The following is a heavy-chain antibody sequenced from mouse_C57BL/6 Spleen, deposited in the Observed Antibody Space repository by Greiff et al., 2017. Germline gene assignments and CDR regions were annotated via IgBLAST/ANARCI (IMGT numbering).Heavy chain of an antibody. D-gene: IGHD2-3*01. V-gene: IGHV5-16*01. CDR1: GFTFSDYY. Sequence: EVMLVESEGGLVQPGSSMKLSCTASGFTFSDYYMAWVRQVPEKGLEWVANINYDGSSTYYLDSLKSRFIISRDNAKNILYLQMSSLKSEYTATYYCARADGYYWYFDVWGTGTTVTVSS. J-gene: IGHJ1*03. CDR2: INYDGSST. CDR3: ARADGYYWYFDV.